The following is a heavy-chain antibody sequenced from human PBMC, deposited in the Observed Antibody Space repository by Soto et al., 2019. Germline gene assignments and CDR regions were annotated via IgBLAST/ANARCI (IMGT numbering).Heavy chain of an antibody. Sequence: SETLSLTCTVSGGSISSGGYYWSWIRQHPGKGLEWIGYIYYSGSTYYNPSLKSRVTISVDTSKNQFSLKLSSVTAADTAVYYCARALRGGYSSSWYLWFDPWGQGTLVTVSS. CDR2: IYYSGST. J-gene: IGHJ5*02. D-gene: IGHD6-13*01. CDR1: GGSISSGGYY. V-gene: IGHV4-31*03. CDR3: ARALRGGYSSSWYLWFDP.